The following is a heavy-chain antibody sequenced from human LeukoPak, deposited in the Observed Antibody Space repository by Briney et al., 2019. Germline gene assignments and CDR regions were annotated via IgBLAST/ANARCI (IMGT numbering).Heavy chain of an antibody. V-gene: IGHV1-46*01. D-gene: IGHD3-3*01. CDR1: GYTFTSYC. J-gene: IGHJ4*02. CDR3: ARDAARITIFGVAYYFDY. CDR2: INPSGGST. Sequence: ASVKVSCKASGYTFTSYCMHWVRQAPGQGLEWMGIINPSGGSTSYAQKFQGRVTMTRDTSTSTVYMELSSLRSEDTAVYYCARDAARITIFGVAYYFDYWGQGTLVTVSS.